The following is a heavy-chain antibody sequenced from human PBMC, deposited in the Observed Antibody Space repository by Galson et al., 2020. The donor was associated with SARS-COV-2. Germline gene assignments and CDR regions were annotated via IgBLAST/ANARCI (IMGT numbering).Heavy chain of an antibody. CDR2: ISRSSSTI. Sequence: GGSLRLSCAASGFTFSSYSMNWVRQAPGKGLEWVSYISRSSSTIYYADSVKGRFTISRDNAKNSLYLQMNSLRAEDRAVYYGAGDPGGGGPITSFGVALDYCGRGVWGQGTTVTVS. J-gene: IGHJ6*02. CDR3: AGDPGGGGPITSFGVALDYCGRGV. CDR1: GFTFSSYS. V-gene: IGHV3-48*04. D-gene: IGHD3-3*01.